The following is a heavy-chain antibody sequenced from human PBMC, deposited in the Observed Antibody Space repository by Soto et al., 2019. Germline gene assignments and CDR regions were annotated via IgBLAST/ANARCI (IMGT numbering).Heavy chain of an antibody. Sequence: QVQLQESGPGLVKPSQTLSLTCTVSGGFINSGDYHWTWIRQFPGKGLEWIGGIYYSASTYYNPALVSRITISVDTSKNHFSLKLTSVTAADTAVYYCARDSRTPSGGMDVWGQGTTVTVSS. V-gene: IGHV4-30-4*01. CDR2: IYYSAST. CDR3: ARDSRTPSGGMDV. J-gene: IGHJ6*02. CDR1: GGFINSGDYH.